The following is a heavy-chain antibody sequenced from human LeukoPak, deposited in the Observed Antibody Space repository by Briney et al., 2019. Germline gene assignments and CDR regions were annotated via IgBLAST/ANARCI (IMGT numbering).Heavy chain of an antibody. D-gene: IGHD3-22*01. J-gene: IGHJ4*02. V-gene: IGHV4-31*03. CDR3: ARNADDSSSYPYFDY. Sequence: PSETLSLTCTVSGGSISSGGYYWSWIRQHPGKGLEWIGYIYYSGSTYYNPSLKSRVTISVDTFKNQFSLKLSSVTAADTAVYYCARNADDSSSYPYFDYWGQGTLVTVSS. CDR2: IYYSGST. CDR1: GGSISSGGYY.